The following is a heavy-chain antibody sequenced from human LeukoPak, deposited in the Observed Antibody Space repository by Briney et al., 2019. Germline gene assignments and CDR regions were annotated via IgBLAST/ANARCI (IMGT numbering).Heavy chain of an antibody. CDR2: ISYDGSNK. CDR3: ARSLMGEGFDY. V-gene: IGHV3-30*04. Sequence: GGSLRLSCAASGFTFSSYAMHWVRQAPGKGLEWLAVISYDGSNKYYADSVKGRFTISRDNSKNTLYLQMNSLRAEDTAVYYCARSLMGEGFDYWGQGTLVTVSS. CDR1: GFTFSSYA. D-gene: IGHD3-10*01. J-gene: IGHJ4*02.